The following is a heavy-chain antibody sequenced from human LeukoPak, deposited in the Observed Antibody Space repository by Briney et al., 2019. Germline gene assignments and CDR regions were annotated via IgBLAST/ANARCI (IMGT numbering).Heavy chain of an antibody. Sequence: GGSLRLSCAASGFTFSTNAMSWVRQAPGKGLEWVSAISGRTGSTYYSDSVKGRFTISRDNSKSTLYLQMDSLRAENTAVYYCAKCGNSGCHLIDYWGQGTLVTVSS. V-gene: IGHV3-23*01. D-gene: IGHD5-12*01. CDR1: GFTFSTNA. CDR2: ISGRTGST. CDR3: AKCGNSGCHLIDY. J-gene: IGHJ4*02.